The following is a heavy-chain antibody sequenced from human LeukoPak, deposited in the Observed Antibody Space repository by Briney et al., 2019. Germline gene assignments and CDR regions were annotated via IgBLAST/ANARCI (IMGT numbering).Heavy chain of an antibody. CDR3: ARTYYDFWSGYYRWFDP. D-gene: IGHD3-3*01. CDR1: GYTFTSYD. V-gene: IGHV1-8*03. Sequence: ASVKVSRKASGYTFTSYDINWVRQATGQGLEWMGWMNPNSGNTGYAQKFQGRVTITRNTSIGTAYMELSSLRSEDTAVYYCARTYYDFWSGYYRWFDPWGQGTLVTVSS. CDR2: MNPNSGNT. J-gene: IGHJ5*02.